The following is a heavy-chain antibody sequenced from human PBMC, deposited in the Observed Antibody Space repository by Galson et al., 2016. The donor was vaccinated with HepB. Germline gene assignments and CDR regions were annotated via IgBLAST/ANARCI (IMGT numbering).Heavy chain of an antibody. CDR2: ISGSGGTT. CDR1: GSTPGNKA. J-gene: IGHJ4*02. CDR3: AQVGNYIILTVEALFDY. Sequence: SLRLSCAASGSTPGNKAISWVRQAPGKGLHWVSGISGSGGTTYYADSLKGRFTISTDNSKRTVYLQMSSLRVEDTDVYYCAQVGNYIILTVEALFDYWGQGTLVTVSS. D-gene: IGHD3-9*01. V-gene: IGHV3-23*01.